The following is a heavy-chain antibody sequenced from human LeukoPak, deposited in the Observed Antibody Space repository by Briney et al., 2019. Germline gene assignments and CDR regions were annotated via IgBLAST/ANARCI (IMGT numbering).Heavy chain of an antibody. CDR1: GGSISSYY. CDR3: ARDLDAGLRFLGWSKAGVYYYGMDV. D-gene: IGHD3-3*01. V-gene: IGHV4-4*07. J-gene: IGHJ6*02. Sequence: SETLSLTCTVSGGSISSYYWSWIRQPAGKGLEWIGRIYTSGSTNYNPSLKSRVTMSVDTSKNQFSLKLSSVTAADTAVYYCARDLDAGLRFLGWSKAGVYYYGMDVWGQGTTVTVSS. CDR2: IYTSGST.